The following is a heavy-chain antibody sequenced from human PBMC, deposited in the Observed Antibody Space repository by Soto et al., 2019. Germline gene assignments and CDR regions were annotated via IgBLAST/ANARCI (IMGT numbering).Heavy chain of an antibody. CDR2: IIPIFGTA. CDR3: ERENEQLARNRNRFAP. J-gene: IGHJ5*02. D-gene: IGHD6-6*01. Sequence: QVQLVQSGAEVKKPGSSVKVSCKASGGTFSSYAISWVRQAPGQGLEWMGGIIPIFGTANYAQKFQGRVTITGDESTSTAYMELSSLRSENTAVYYWERENEQLARNRNRFAPGGQGTLVAVSS. CDR1: GGTFSSYA. V-gene: IGHV1-69*01.